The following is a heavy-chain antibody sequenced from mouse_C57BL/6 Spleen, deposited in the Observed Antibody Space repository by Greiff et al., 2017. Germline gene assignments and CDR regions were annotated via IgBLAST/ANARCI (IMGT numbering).Heavy chain of an antibody. CDR1: GYTFTDYY. CDR3: ASPYYGSSLFYAMDY. Sequence: VQLQQSGPELVKPGASVKISCKASGYTFTDYYMNWVKQSHGKSLEWIGDINPNNGGTSYNQKFKGKATLTVDKSSSRAYMELRSLTSEDSAVYYCASPYYGSSLFYAMDYGGQGTSVTVAS. CDR2: INPNNGGT. V-gene: IGHV1-26*01. D-gene: IGHD1-1*01. J-gene: IGHJ4*01.